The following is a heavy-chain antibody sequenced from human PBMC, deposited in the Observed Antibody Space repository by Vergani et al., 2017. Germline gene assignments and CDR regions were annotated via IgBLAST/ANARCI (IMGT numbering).Heavy chain of an antibody. CDR1: GYTFTSYG. V-gene: IGHV1-18*01. J-gene: IGHJ5*02. CDR2: ISAYNGNT. D-gene: IGHD1-26*01. Sequence: QLVPSGPEVKKPGASVKVSCKASGYTFTSYGISWVRQAPGQGLEWMGWISAYNGNTNYAQKLQGRVTMTTDTSTSTAYMELRSLRSDDTAVYYCAREQWESNSPTVWFDPWGQGTLVTVSS. CDR3: AREQWESNSPTVWFDP.